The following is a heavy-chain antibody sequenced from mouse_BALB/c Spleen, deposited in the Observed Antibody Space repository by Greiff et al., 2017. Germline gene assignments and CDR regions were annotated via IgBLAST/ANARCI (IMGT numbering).Heavy chain of an antibody. J-gene: IGHJ1*01. CDR2: ISDGGSYT. CDR1: GFTFSDYY. Sequence: EVKVVESGGGLVKPGGSLKLSCAASGFTFSDYYMYWVRQTPEKRLEWVATISDGGSYTYYPDSVKGRFTISRDKAKNNLYLQMSSLKSEDTAMYYCARSDGYYRWYFDVWGAGTTVTVSS. D-gene: IGHD2-3*01. V-gene: IGHV5-4*02. CDR3: ARSDGYYRWYFDV.